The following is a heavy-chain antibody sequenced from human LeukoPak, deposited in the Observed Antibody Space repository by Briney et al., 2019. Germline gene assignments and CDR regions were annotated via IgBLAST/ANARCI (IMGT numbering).Heavy chain of an antibody. V-gene: IGHV3-7*03. J-gene: IGHJ6*02. CDR2: INHNGNVN. D-gene: IGHD2-15*01. Sequence: GGSLRLSCAASRFTFSSYWMNWARQAPGKGLEWVASINHNGNVNYYVDSVKGRFTISRDNAKNSMYLQMSNLRAEDTAVYFCARGGGFDVWGQGATVTVSS. CDR3: ARGGGFDV. CDR1: RFTFSSYW.